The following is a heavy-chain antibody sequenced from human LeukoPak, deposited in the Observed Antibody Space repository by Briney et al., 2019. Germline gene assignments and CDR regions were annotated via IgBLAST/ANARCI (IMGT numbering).Heavy chain of an antibody. V-gene: IGHV1-18*04. D-gene: IGHD3-22*01. CDR3: ARDYYDSSGYYLSFDY. Sequence: GASVKVSCKASGYTFTGYYMHWVRQAPGQGLEWMGWINPNSGNTNYAQKLQGRVTMTTDTSTSTAYMELRSLRSDDTAVYYCARDYYDSSGYYLSFDYWGQGTLVTVSS. CDR2: INPNSGNT. CDR1: GYTFTGYY. J-gene: IGHJ4*02.